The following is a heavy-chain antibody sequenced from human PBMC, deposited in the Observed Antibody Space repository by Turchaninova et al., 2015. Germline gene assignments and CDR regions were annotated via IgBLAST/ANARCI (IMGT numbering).Heavy chain of an antibody. CDR1: GYSISRGSS. CDR2: IYHSGST. D-gene: IGHD5-18*01. J-gene: IGHJ4*02. Sequence: QVQLQESGPGLVKPSATLSLTCAVSGYSISRGSSWGWDMQPPGKGLEGVGGIYHSGSTDYNPALKGRATRAVDTSKNQFSLKRSSVTAADTAVYYCARDPEVDTAMVPHYFDYWGQGTLVTVSS. V-gene: IGHV4-38-2*02. CDR3: ARDPEVDTAMVPHYFDY.